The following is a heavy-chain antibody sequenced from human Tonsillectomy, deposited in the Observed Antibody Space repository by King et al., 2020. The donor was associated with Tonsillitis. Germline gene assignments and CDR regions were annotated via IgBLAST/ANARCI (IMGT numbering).Heavy chain of an antibody. D-gene: IGHD1-14*01. CDR3: ARSPITYYYGMDV. Sequence: QLQESGPGLVKPSETLSLTCTVSGGSVSSGGYYWSWIRQPPGKGLEWIGEINHSGSTKYNPSLNSRVTISVDTSKNQFSLKLSSVTAADTAVHYCARSPITYYYGMDVWGQGTTVTVSS. CDR2: INHSGST. CDR1: GGSVSSGGYY. J-gene: IGHJ6*02. V-gene: IGHV4-61*08.